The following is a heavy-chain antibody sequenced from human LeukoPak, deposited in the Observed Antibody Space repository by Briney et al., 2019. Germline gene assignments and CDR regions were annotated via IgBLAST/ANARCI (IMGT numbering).Heavy chain of an antibody. CDR1: GGSISSGGYY. V-gene: IGHV4-31*03. CDR3: AREQNVVVPAAIWFDP. D-gene: IGHD2-2*01. CDR2: IYYSGST. Sequence: SETLSLTCTVSGGSISSGGYYWSWIRQHPGKGLEWIGYIYYSGSTYYNPSLKSRVTISVDTSKNQFSLKLSSVTAADTAVYHCAREQNVVVPAAIWFDPWGQGTLVTVSS. J-gene: IGHJ5*02.